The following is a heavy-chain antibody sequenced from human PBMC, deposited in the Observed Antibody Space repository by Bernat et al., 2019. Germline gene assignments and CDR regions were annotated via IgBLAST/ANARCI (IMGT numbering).Heavy chain of an antibody. V-gene: IGHV3-7*03. CDR3: VREQTLGYCSGGSCFRNFDY. Sequence: EVQLVESGGGLVQPGGSLRLSCAASGFTFSSYWMSWVRQAPGKGLEWVANIKQDGSEKYYVDSVKGRFTISRDNAKNSLYLQMNSLRAEDTAVYYCVREQTLGYCSGGSCFRNFDYWGQGTLVTVSS. CDR1: GFTFSSYW. D-gene: IGHD2-15*01. J-gene: IGHJ4*02. CDR2: IKQDGSEK.